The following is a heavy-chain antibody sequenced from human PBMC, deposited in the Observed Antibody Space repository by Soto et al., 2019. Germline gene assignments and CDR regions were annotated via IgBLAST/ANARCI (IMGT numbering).Heavy chain of an antibody. CDR1: GYTFTSYG. CDR2: ISAYNGNT. D-gene: IGHD3-22*01. V-gene: IGHV1-18*01. CDR3: ARDNYYDSSGYYYSAFDI. J-gene: IGHJ3*02. Sequence: GASVKVSCKASGYTFTSYGISWVRQAPGQGLEWMGWISAYNGNTNYAQKLQGRVTMTTDTSTSTAYMELRSLRSDDTAVYYCARDNYYDSSGYYYSAFDIWGPGTMVTVSS.